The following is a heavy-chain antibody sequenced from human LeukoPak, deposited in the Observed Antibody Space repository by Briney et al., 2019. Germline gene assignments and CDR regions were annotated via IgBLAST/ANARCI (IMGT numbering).Heavy chain of an antibody. CDR1: GFTFSSYG. CDR2: VSGSGGST. D-gene: IGHD2-2*01. V-gene: IGHV3-23*01. Sequence: PGGSLRLSCAASGFTFSSYGMSWVRQAPGKWLEWVSAVSGSGGSTYYADSVKGRFTISRDNSKNTLYLQMNSLRAEDTAVYYCAKDRIVVVPAAILAPFDYWGQGTLVTVSS. CDR3: AKDRIVVVPAAILAPFDY. J-gene: IGHJ4*02.